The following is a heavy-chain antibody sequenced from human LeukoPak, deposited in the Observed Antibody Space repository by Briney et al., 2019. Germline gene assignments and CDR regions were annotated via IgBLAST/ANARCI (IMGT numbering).Heavy chain of an antibody. CDR3: ARGGSYYTVVDY. J-gene: IGHJ4*02. Sequence: ASVTVSCKASGYTFTSYYMHWVRQAPGQGLEWMGIINPSGGSTSYAQKFQGRVTITRDISTSTVYMELSSLRSEDTAVYYCARGGSYYTVVDYWGQGTLVTVSS. V-gene: IGHV1-46*01. CDR1: GYTFTSYY. CDR2: INPSGGST. D-gene: IGHD1-26*01.